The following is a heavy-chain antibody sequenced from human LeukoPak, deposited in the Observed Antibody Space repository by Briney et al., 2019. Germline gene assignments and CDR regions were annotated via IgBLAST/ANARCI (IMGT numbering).Heavy chain of an antibody. CDR1: GFNFSGYE. V-gene: IGHV3-48*03. CDR2: ISSSGTTI. Sequence: GGSLRLSCAASGFNFSGYEMNWVRQAPGKGLEWVSYISSSGTTIHFADSVKGRFTISRDNAKNSLYLQMNSLRTEDTAMYFCAKEIYYDSSAFFDYWGQGTLVTVSS. D-gene: IGHD3-22*01. CDR3: AKEIYYDSSAFFDY. J-gene: IGHJ4*02.